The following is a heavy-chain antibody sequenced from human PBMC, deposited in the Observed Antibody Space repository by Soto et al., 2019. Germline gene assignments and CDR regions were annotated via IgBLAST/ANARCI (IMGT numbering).Heavy chain of an antibody. CDR1: GFTFSSYS. V-gene: IGHV3-21*01. CDR3: ARGGYYDFWSGYWVSYYGMDV. J-gene: IGHJ6*02. D-gene: IGHD3-3*01. Sequence: PGGSLRLSCAASGFTFSSYSMNWVRQAPGKGLEWVSSISSSSSYIYYADSVKGRFTISRDNAKNSLYLQMNSLRAEDTAVYYCARGGYYDFWSGYWVSYYGMDVWGQGTTVTVSS. CDR2: ISSSSSYI.